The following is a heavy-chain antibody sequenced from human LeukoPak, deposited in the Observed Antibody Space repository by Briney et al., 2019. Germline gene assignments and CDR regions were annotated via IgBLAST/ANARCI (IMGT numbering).Heavy chain of an antibody. CDR1: GFTFSNYM. D-gene: IGHD1-20*01. J-gene: IGHJ4*02. CDR2: IKSDGITI. CDR3: LRDLNWSLDQ. V-gene: IGHV3-74*01. Sequence: GGSLRLSCAASGFTFSNYMVHWVRQAPGKGLVWVSRIKSDGITITYADSVKGRFTISRDNAKNTLYLQMNSLRAEDTAVYYCLRDLNWSLDQWGQGTLVTVSS.